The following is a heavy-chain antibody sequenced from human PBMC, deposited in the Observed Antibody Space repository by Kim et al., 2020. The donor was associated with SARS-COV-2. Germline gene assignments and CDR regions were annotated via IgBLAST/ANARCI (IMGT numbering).Heavy chain of an antibody. D-gene: IGHD4-17*01. CDR2: IYTSGGYK. CDR1: GYTFTGYN. Sequence: ASVKVSCKASGYTFTGYNMHWVRQAPGQGLEWLGMIYTSGGYKTYAQNFQGRVTMTRDTPTTTVHMELSSLRSDDTAVYYCARVLVTTVPRPGGYGLDVWGQGTTVTVSS. J-gene: IGHJ6*02. V-gene: IGHV1-46*01. CDR3: ARVLVTTVPRPGGYGLDV.